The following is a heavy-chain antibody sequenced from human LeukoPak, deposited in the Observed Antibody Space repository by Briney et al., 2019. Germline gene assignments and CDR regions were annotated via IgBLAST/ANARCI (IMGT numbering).Heavy chain of an antibody. V-gene: IGHV3-7*01. Sequence: GGSLRLSCAASGFTFSSYWMSWVRQAPGKGLEWVANIKQDGSEKYYVDSVKGRFTIPRDNAKNSLYLQMNSLRAEDTAVYYCARDPEGIAVAEGDYWGQGTLVTVSS. CDR3: ARDPEGIAVAEGDY. J-gene: IGHJ4*02. CDR1: GFTFSSYW. D-gene: IGHD6-19*01. CDR2: IKQDGSEK.